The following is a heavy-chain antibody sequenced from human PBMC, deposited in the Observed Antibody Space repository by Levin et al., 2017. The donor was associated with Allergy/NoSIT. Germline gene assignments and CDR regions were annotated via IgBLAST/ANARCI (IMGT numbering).Heavy chain of an antibody. CDR1: GGSISGGGYH. V-gene: IGHV4-31*03. J-gene: IGHJ4*02. D-gene: IGHD2-2*03. CDR3: ARADGSTFDF. Sequence: PSETLSLTCTVSGGSISGGGYHWTWIRQHPEKGLEWIGYIYYSGSTFYNPSLKSRLMISVDTSKKQFSLNVSSVTAADTAVYYCARADGSTFDFWGQGALVTVAS. CDR2: IYYSGST.